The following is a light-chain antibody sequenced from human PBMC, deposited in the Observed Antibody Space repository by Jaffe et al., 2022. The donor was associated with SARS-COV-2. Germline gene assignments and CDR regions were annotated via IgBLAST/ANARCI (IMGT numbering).Light chain of an antibody. J-gene: IGKJ5*01. V-gene: IGKV4-1*01. CDR1: QSVLYSSNNKNY. CDR2: WAS. Sequence: DIVMTQSPDSLAVSLGERVTINCKSSQSVLYSSNNKNYLAWYQQKPGQPPKLLIYWASTRESGVPDRFSGSGSGTDFTLTISRLQAEDVAVYYCQQYYSTPITFGQGTRLEIK. CDR3: QQYYSTPIT.